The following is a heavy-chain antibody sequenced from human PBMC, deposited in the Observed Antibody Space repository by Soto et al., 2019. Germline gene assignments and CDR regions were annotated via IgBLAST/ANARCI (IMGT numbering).Heavy chain of an antibody. CDR1: GGAISRYY. CDR2: IYYSGST. J-gene: IGHJ5*02. D-gene: IGHD3-22*01. V-gene: IGHV4-59*01. CDR3: ARVGPTYYFDRCYGDDRDLLSFPAQRTSDP. Sequence: YQTCTVSGGAISRYYWSWIRQPPGKGLEWIGYIYYSGSTNYNPSLKSRVTISVDTSKNQFSLKLSSVTAADTAVYYCARVGPTYYFDRCYGDDRDLLSFPAQRTSDP.